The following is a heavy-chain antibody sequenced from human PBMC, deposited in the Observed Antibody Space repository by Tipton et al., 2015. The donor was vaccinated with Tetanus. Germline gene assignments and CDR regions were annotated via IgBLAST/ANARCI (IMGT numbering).Heavy chain of an antibody. CDR1: GGSINTRSFY. CDR3: AAEGAGTSLWI. Sequence: TLSLTCTVSGGSINTRSFYWGWTRQPPGKGLEWIGSGYYNGNTYYKPSLKSRLSISVDTSKNQFSLKLSSVTATDTAVYYCAAEGAGTSLWIWGQGTVVTVSS. D-gene: IGHD1-1*01. V-gene: IGHV4-39*01. CDR2: GYYNGNT. J-gene: IGHJ3*02.